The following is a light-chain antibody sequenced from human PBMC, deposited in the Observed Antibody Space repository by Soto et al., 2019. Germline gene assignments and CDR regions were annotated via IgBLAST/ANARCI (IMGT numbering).Light chain of an antibody. J-gene: IGLJ1*01. CDR3: QSYDSSLSGSYV. V-gene: IGLV1-40*01. CDR2: SNN. CDR1: SSNIGAGYD. Sequence: QSVLTQPPSVSGAPGQRVTISCTGSSSNIGAGYDVHWYQRLPGTAPKVLIYSNNNRPSGVPDRFSGSKSGTSASLAITGRQAEDEADYYCQSYDSSLSGSYVFGTGTKLTVL.